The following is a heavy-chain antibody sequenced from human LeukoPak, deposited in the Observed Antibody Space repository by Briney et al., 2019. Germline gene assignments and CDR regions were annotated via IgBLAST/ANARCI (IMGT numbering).Heavy chain of an antibody. Sequence: GGSLRLSCAASGFTFSSYSMNWVRQAPGKGLEWVSYISSSSSTIYYADSVKGRFTISRDNAKNSLYLQVNSLRAEDTAVYYCARGQVTGDDELFDCWGQGTLVTVSS. CDR1: GFTFSSYS. J-gene: IGHJ4*02. V-gene: IGHV3-48*04. D-gene: IGHD7-27*01. CDR3: ARGQVTGDDELFDC. CDR2: ISSSSSTI.